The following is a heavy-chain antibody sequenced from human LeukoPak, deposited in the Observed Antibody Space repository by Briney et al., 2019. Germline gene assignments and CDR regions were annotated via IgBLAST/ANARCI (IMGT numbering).Heavy chain of an antibody. CDR3: ASRVLLWFGELDQPIDY. CDR2: ISYDGSNK. CDR1: GFTFSSYA. Sequence: PGGSLRLSCAASGFTFSSYAMHWVRQAPGKGLEWVAVISYDGSNKYYADSVKGRFTISRDNSKNTLYLQMNSLRAEDTAVYYCASRVLLWFGELDQPIDYWGQGTLVTVSS. V-gene: IGHV3-30-3*01. J-gene: IGHJ4*02. D-gene: IGHD3-10*01.